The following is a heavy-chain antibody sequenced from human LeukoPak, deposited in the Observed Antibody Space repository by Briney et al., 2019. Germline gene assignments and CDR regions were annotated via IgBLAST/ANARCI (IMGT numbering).Heavy chain of an antibody. CDR2: ISPYNGNT. V-gene: IGHV1-18*04. CDR3: ARDREDILTGYPDRNFDY. D-gene: IGHD3-9*01. Sequence: GASVKVSCKASGYTFTSYGISWVRQAPGQGLEWMGWISPYNGNTNYAQKLQGRVTMTTDTSTSTAYMELRSLRSDDTAVYYCARDREDILTGYPDRNFDYWGQGTLVTVSS. J-gene: IGHJ4*02. CDR1: GYTFTSYG.